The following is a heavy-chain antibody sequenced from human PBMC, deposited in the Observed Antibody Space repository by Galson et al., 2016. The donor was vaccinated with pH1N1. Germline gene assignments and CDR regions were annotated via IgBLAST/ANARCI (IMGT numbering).Heavy chain of an antibody. CDR3: ASERNTALDTYHQYYGMDA. CDR1: GGTFSTYV. V-gene: IGHV1-69*13. J-gene: IGHJ6*02. CDR2: IIPLFGTI. Sequence: SVKVSCKASGGTFSTYVFNWVRLAPGQGLEWMGGIIPLFGTINYAQKFQGRVTITADESSTTVYMELNSLRSGDTAVYYCASERNTALDTYHQYYGMDAWGQGTTVTVSS. D-gene: IGHD5-18*01.